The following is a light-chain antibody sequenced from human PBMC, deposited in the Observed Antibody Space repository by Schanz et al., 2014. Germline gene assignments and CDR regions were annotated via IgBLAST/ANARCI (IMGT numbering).Light chain of an antibody. CDR3: QQYGNSPLT. J-gene: IGKJ5*01. Sequence: EIVLTQSPATLSLSPGERATLSCRASQSIGSYLAWYQQKPGQAPRLLIYGVFNRATGIPDRFSGSGSGTDFTLTISRLEPEDFAVYYCQQYGNSPLTFGQGTRLDIK. CDR2: GVF. V-gene: IGKV3-20*01. CDR1: QSIGSY.